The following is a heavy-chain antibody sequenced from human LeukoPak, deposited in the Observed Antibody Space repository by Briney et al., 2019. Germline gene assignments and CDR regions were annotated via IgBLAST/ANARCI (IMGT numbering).Heavy chain of an antibody. CDR2: INPNSGGT. J-gene: IGHJ4*02. V-gene: IGHV1-2*02. Sequence: ASVKFSCKASGYTFTGYYMHWVRQAPGQGLEWMGWINPNSGGTNYAQKFQGRVTMTRDTSISTAYMELSRLRSDDTAVYYCARDCSSTSCYTGYWGQGTLVTVCS. CDR3: ARDCSSTSCYTGY. CDR1: GYTFTGYY. D-gene: IGHD2-2*02.